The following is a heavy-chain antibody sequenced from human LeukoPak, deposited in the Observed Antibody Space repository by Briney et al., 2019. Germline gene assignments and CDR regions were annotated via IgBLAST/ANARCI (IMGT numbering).Heavy chain of an antibody. V-gene: IGHV3-33*06. D-gene: IGHD3-22*01. J-gene: IGHJ3*01. CDR2: IWYDGSNK. CDR1: GFTFSNYG. Sequence: PGGSLRLSCAASGFTFSNYGMHWVRQAPGKGLEWVALIWYDGSNKYYADSVKGRFTISRDNSKNTLYLQMNSLRAEDTAVYYCAKHFSGFRNWGQGTMVTVSP. CDR3: AKHFSGFRN.